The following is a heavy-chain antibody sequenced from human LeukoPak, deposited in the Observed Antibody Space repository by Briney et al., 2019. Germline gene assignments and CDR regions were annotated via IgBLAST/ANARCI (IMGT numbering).Heavy chain of an antibody. CDR1: GGSVSISSYY. Sequence: SETLSLTCTVSGGSVSISSYYWGWIRQPPGKGLEWIGSIYYSGNTYYNPSLKSRVTISVDTSKNQFSLKLSSVTAADTAVYYCVRSADRVIRGAPPYYYYYMDVWGKGTTVTVSS. D-gene: IGHD3-10*01. CDR3: VRSADRVIRGAPPYYYYYMDV. V-gene: IGHV4-39*07. J-gene: IGHJ6*03. CDR2: IYYSGNT.